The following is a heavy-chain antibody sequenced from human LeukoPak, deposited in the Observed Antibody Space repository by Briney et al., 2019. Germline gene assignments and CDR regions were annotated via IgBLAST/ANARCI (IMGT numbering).Heavy chain of an antibody. CDR1: GYTFTSYY. CDR3: AQDFYGDYDPWYFDY. J-gene: IGHJ4*02. Sequence: ASVKVSCKASGYTFTSYYMQWVRQAPGQGLEWMGWINPNSGGTNYAQKFQGRVTTTRDTSISTAYMALSRLRSDDTVVYYCAQDFYGDYDPWYFDYWGEGTLVTVSS. V-gene: IGHV1-2*02. D-gene: IGHD4-17*01. CDR2: INPNSGGT.